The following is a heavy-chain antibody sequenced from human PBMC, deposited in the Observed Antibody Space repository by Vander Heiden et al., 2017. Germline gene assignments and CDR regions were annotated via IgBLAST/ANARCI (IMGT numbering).Heavy chain of an antibody. Sequence: EVQLVESGGGLVQPGRSLRLSCAASGFTFDDYAMHWVRQAPGKCLEWVSGSSWNSGSIGYADSVKGRFTISRDNAKNSLYLQMNSLRAEDTALYYCAKDVYYDSSGIGYFDYWGQGTLVTVSS. CDR3: AKDVYYDSSGIGYFDY. V-gene: IGHV3-9*01. D-gene: IGHD3-22*01. J-gene: IGHJ4*02. CDR1: GFTFDDYA. CDR2: SSWNSGSI.